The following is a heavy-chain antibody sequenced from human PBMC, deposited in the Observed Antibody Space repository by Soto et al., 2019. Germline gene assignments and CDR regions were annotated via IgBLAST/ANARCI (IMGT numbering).Heavy chain of an antibody. CDR3: ARGHLPWDYRFYGMDV. CDR1: GFTFTTYC. Sequence: EVQLVESGGGLVQPGGSLTLSCIASGFTFTTYCMHWVRQAPGKGLDYLSAISNDAVHTYYAESVKDRFTISRDNSKDPLYLHIGSLRPDDMAVYYCARGHLPWDYRFYGMDVWGPGTTVTVSS. CDR2: ISNDAVHT. V-gene: IGHV3-64*07. D-gene: IGHD7-27*01. J-gene: IGHJ6*02.